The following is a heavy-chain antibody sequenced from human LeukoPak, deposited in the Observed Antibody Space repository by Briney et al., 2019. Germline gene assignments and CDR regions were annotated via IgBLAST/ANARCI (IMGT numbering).Heavy chain of an antibody. J-gene: IGHJ6*02. CDR1: GYTFTSYY. D-gene: IGHD3-10*01. V-gene: IGHV1-46*01. CDR3: ARDRFEVYPYYYYGMDV. Sequence: ASVKASCKASGYTFTSYYMHWVRQAPGHGLEWMGIINPSGGSTSYAQKFQGRVTMTRDTSTSTVYMELSSLRSEDTAVYYCARDRFEVYPYYYYGMDVWGQGTTVTVSS. CDR2: INPSGGST.